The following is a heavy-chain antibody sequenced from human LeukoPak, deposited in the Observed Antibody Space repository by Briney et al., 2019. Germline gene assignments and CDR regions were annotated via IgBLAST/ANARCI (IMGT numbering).Heavy chain of an antibody. CDR2: ISEYIGKA. D-gene: IGHD6-13*01. V-gene: IGHV1-18*01. J-gene: IGHJ4*02. CDR1: GYTFTSYD. Sequence: ASVKVSCKASGYTFTSYDISWVRQAPGQGLEWMGWISEYIGKANYAQKFQGRVTMTTDTSTSTAHMDLRSLRSDDTAVYYCARKGIAAAGVDYWGQGTLVTVSS. CDR3: ARKGIAAAGVDY.